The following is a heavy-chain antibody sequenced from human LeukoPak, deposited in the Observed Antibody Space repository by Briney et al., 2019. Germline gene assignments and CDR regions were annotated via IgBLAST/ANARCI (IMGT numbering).Heavy chain of an antibody. CDR3: ARVSYCTNGVCYPDYYYGMDV. CDR2: ISYDGSNK. Sequence: GRSLRLSCAASGFTFSSYAMHWVRQAPGKGLEWVAVISYDGSNKYYADSVEGRFTISRDNSKNTLYPQMNSLRAEDTAVYYCARVSYCTNGVCYPDYYYGMDVWGQGTTVTVSS. J-gene: IGHJ6*02. V-gene: IGHV3-30-3*01. CDR1: GFTFSSYA. D-gene: IGHD2-8*01.